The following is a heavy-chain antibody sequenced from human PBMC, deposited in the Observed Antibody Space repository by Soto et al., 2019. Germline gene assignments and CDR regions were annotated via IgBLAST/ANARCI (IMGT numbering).Heavy chain of an antibody. CDR3: AVRDYYGSGSYLF. V-gene: IGHV4-39*01. D-gene: IGHD3-10*01. Sequence: SETLSLTCTVSGGSISSSSYYWGWIRQPPGKGLEWIGSIYYSGSTYYNPSLKSRVTISVDTSKNQFSLKLSSVTAADTAVYYCAVRDYYGSGSYLFGGQGTLVTVSS. J-gene: IGHJ4*02. CDR2: IYYSGST. CDR1: GGSISSSSYY.